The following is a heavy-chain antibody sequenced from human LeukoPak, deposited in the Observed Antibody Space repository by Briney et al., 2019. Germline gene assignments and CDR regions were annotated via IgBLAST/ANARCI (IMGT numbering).Heavy chain of an antibody. J-gene: IGHJ4*02. D-gene: IGHD6-13*01. V-gene: IGHV4-34*01. CDR3: ARGSRIAAAGKGNYFDY. CDR2: INHSGST. Sequence: SETLSLTCAVYGVSFSGYYWSWIRQPPGKGLEWIGEINHSGSTNYNPSLKSRVTISVDTSKNQFSLKLSSVTAADTAVYYCARGSRIAAAGKGNYFDYWGQGTLVTVSS. CDR1: GVSFSGYY.